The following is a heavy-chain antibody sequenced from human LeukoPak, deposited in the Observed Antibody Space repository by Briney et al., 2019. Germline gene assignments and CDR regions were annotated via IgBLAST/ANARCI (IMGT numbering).Heavy chain of an antibody. V-gene: IGHV3-21*01. CDR1: GFTFSSYS. D-gene: IGHD3-16*01. CDR2: ISSSSSYI. Sequence: PGGSLRLSCAASGFTFSSYSMNWVRQAPGKGLEWVSSISSSSSYIYYADSVKGRFTISRDNAKNSLYLQMNSLRDEDTAVYYCARRVYDYVWGSSFFDYWGQGTLVTVSS. CDR3: ARRVYDYVWGSSFFDY. J-gene: IGHJ4*02.